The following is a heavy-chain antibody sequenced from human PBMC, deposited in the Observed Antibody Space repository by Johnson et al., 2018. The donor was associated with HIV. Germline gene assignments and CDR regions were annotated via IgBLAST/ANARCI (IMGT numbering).Heavy chain of an antibody. CDR1: GFTFSYYA. Sequence: VQLVESGGGLVQPGGSLRLSCAASGFTFSYYAMSWARQAPGKGLEWVSAISGSGGSTYYADSVKGRFTISRDNSKNTLYVQMNSLRAEDTAVYYCAKGISSLDAFEIWGQGTLVTVSS. V-gene: IGHV3-23*04. J-gene: IGHJ3*02. D-gene: IGHD2-21*01. CDR3: AKGISSLDAFEI. CDR2: ISGSGGST.